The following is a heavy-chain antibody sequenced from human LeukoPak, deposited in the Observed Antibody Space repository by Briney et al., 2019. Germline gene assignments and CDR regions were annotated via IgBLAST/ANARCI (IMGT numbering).Heavy chain of an antibody. CDR2: INPNSGGT. D-gene: IGHD3-10*01. CDR1: GYTFTGYY. V-gene: IGHV1-2*02. J-gene: IGHJ3*02. CDR3: ARGWAGELLNAFDI. Sequence: WASVKVSRKASGYTFTGYYMHWVRQAPGQGLEWMGWINPNSGGTNYAQKFQGRVTMTRDTSISTAYMELSRLRSDDTAVYYCARGWAGELLNAFDIWGQGTMVTVSS.